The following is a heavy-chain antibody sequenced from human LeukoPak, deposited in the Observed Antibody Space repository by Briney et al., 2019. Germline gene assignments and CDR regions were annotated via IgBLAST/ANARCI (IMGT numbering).Heavy chain of an antibody. CDR1: GFTVSSNY. V-gene: IGHV3-66*01. CDR3: ARDRYNWNYEGNFDY. Sequence: GGSLRLSCAASGFTVSSNYMSWVRQAPGKGLEGVSVIYSGGRTYYADSVKGRFTISRDNAENSLYLQMNSLRAEDTAVYYCARDRYNWNYEGNFDYWGQGTLVTVSS. J-gene: IGHJ4*02. CDR2: IYSGGRT. D-gene: IGHD1-7*01.